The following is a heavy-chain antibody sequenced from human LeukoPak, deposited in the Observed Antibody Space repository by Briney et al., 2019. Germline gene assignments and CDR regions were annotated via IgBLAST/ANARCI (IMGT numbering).Heavy chain of an antibody. CDR2: IRYDGNNE. V-gene: IGHV3-30*02. Sequence: PGGSLRLSCATSGFTFSSYAMHWVRQAPGKGLEWVAFIRYDGNNEYYRDPVKGRFTVSRDNSKNTLHLQMNSLRTEDTALYYCAKDQGSGWYEDYFDYWGQGTLVTVSS. J-gene: IGHJ4*02. CDR3: AKDQGSGWYEDYFDY. CDR1: GFTFSSYA. D-gene: IGHD6-19*01.